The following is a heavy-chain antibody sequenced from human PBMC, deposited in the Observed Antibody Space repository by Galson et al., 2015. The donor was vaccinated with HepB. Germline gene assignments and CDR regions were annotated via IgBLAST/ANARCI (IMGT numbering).Heavy chain of an antibody. J-gene: IGHJ6*02. CDR3: ARGGSSDYYYGMDV. CDR2: IWYVGGDK. D-gene: IGHD6-6*01. V-gene: IGHV3-33*01. CDR1: GFTFSSYG. Sequence: SLRLSCAASGFTFSSYGMHWVRQAPGKGLEWVAVIWYVGGDKYYADSLKGRFTISRDNSKNTLYLQMNSLRAEDTAVYYCARGGSSDYYYGMDVWGQGTTVTVSS.